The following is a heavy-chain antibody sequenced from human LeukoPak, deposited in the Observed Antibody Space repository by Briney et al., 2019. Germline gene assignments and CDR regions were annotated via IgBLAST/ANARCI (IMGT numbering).Heavy chain of an antibody. V-gene: IGHV3-23*01. D-gene: IGHD3-10*01. CDR1: GFSISNYV. CDR2: IGGSGDTS. J-gene: IGHJ3*02. Sequence: GGSLRLSCAASGFSISNYVVSWVRQAPGKGLEWVSLIGGSGDTSYYADSVKGRFTISRDNSRNTLYLQMNSLRAEDTAIYHCARPRYGSGSYDAFDIWGQGTMVTISS. CDR3: ARPRYGSGSYDAFDI.